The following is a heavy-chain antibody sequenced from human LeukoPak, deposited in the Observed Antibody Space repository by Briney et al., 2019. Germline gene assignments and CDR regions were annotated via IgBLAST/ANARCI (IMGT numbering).Heavy chain of an antibody. D-gene: IGHD2/OR15-2a*01. CDR1: GGSISSYY. V-gene: IGHV4-59*08. J-gene: IGHJ4*02. CDR2: ISDIGSI. Sequence: SETLSLTCTVSGGSISSYYWSWIRQPPGKGLEWIAYISDIGSINYNPSFKSRVTISLDTSKNQFSLKLSSVTAADTAVYYCAGHHPRNTVDFWGQGTLVTVSS. CDR3: AGHHPRNTVDF.